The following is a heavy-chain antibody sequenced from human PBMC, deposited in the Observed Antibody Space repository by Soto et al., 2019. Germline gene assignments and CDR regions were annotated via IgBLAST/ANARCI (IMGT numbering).Heavy chain of an antibody. D-gene: IGHD3-22*01. J-gene: IGHJ4*02. CDR2: IHPGDSDS. CDR3: ARRDSSGFPDY. V-gene: IGHV5-51*01. CDR1: GYSFNNNW. Sequence: PXESLKISFTGSGYSFNNNWIGWVRQMPGKGLEWMGIIHPGDSDSRYSPSFQGQVTMSVDKSINTAYLQWSSLKASDTAMYYCARRDSSGFPDYWGQGTLVTVSS.